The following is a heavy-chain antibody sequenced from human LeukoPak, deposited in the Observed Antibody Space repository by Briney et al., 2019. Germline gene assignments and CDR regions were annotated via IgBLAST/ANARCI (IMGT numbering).Heavy chain of an antibody. J-gene: IGHJ4*02. CDR1: GGSISTYY. D-gene: IGHD1-1*01. CDR3: ARTSNYWSPYFDY. CDR2: IYKSGSS. V-gene: IGHV4-4*07. Sequence: SETLSLTCSVSGGSISTYYWSWIRQSAGKGLEWIGRIYKSGSSNYNPSLKSRVSMSVDSSKNHFSLNLTSVTAEDTAVYYCARTSNYWSPYFDYWGQGALVTVSS.